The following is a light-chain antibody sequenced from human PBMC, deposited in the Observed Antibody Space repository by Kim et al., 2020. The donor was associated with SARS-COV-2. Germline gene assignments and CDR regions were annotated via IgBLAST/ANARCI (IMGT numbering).Light chain of an antibody. Sequence: AIRMTQSPSSLSASPGDKVTITCRASQGVSSYLAWYQQKPGKAPKLLIYAASTLQSGVPSRFSGSGSGTDFTLTISCLQSEDFATYYCQQYYNYPRTFGPGTKVDI. CDR2: AAS. CDR3: QQYYNYPRT. J-gene: IGKJ3*01. V-gene: IGKV1-8*01. CDR1: QGVSSY.